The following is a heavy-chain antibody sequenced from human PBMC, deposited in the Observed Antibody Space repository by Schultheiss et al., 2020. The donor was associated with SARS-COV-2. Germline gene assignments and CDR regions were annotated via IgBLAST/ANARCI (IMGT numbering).Heavy chain of an antibody. J-gene: IGHJ4*02. CDR1: GGSVSSGSYY. V-gene: IGHV4-61*01. CDR3: ARIVGATDFDY. D-gene: IGHD1-26*01. CDR2: IYYSGST. Sequence: SETLSLTCTVSGGSVSSGSYYWSWIRQPPGKGLEWIGYIYYSGSTNYNPSLKSRVTISVDTSKNQFSLKLSSVTAADTAVYYCARIVGATDFDYWGQGTLVTVSS.